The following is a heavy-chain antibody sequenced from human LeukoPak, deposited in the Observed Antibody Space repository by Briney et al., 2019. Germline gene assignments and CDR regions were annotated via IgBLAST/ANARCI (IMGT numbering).Heavy chain of an antibody. CDR2: IYSGGST. D-gene: IGHD2-21*02. CDR3: ARLGGSYCGGDCYQGFDY. CDR1: GFTVSSNY. Sequence: PGGSLKLSCAASGFTVSSNYMSWVRQAPGKGLEWVPVIYSGGSTYYADSVKGRFTISRDNSKNTLYLQMNSLRAEDTAVYYCARLGGSYCGGDCYQGFDYWGQGTLVTVSS. V-gene: IGHV3-53*01. J-gene: IGHJ4*02.